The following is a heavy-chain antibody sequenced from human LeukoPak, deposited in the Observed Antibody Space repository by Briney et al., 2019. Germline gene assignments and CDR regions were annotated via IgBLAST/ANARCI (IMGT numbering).Heavy chain of an antibody. Sequence: PGGSLRLSCAASGFTFSSYAMSWVRQAPGKGLEWVSAISGSGGSTYYADSVKGRFTISRDNSKNTLYLQMNSLRAEDTAVYYCAKAGHYAILTGSNFDYWGQGTLVTVSS. CDR3: AKAGHYAILTGSNFDY. CDR2: ISGSGGST. V-gene: IGHV3-23*01. J-gene: IGHJ4*02. CDR1: GFTFSSYA. D-gene: IGHD3-9*01.